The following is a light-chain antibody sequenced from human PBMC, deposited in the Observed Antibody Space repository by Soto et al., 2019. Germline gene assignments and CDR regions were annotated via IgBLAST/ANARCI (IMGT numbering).Light chain of an antibody. J-gene: IGKJ1*01. CDR3: QQYGNSWT. CDR2: GAS. Sequence: EIVLTQSPGTLSLSPGERATLSCRASQSVSSTYLGWYQQKPGQAPRLLIYGASSRATGIPDRFSGSGSGTDFTLTISRLEPEDFAVYYCQQYGNSWTFGQGTKVEIK. CDR1: QSVSSTY. V-gene: IGKV3-20*01.